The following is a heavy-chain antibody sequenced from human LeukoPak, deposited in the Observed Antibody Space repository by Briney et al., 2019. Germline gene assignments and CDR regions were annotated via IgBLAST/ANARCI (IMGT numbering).Heavy chain of an antibody. CDR3: ARDLGSIATAGTETFDI. CDR2: ISGGSSYI. D-gene: IGHD6-13*01. V-gene: IGHV3-21*01. J-gene: IGHJ3*02. CDR1: GFTFSSYS. Sequence: GGSLRLSCAASGFTFSSYSINWVRQAPGKGLEWASSISGGSSYISYADSVKGRFTISRDNAKKSLYLQMNSLRAEDTAVYYCARDLGSIATAGTETFDIWGQGTMVTVSS.